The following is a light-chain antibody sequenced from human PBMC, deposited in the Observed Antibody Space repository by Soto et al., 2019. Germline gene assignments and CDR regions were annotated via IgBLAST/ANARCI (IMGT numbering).Light chain of an antibody. J-gene: IGLJ1*01. V-gene: IGLV1-44*01. CDR1: SGSLS. CDR2: SNY. Sequence: QSVLTQPPSASGTPGQRVTISCSASSGSLSVDWYQHLPGTAPKLLIYSNYQRPSGVPDRFSGSKSGTSASLVISGLQSEDDADYYCAGRDDSLSGLYVFGTGTKLT. CDR3: AGRDDSLSGLYV.